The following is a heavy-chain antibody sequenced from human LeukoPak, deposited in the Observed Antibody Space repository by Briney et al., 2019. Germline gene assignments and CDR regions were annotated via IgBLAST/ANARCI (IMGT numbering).Heavy chain of an antibody. CDR1: GYTFTSYG. D-gene: IGHD2-2*02. V-gene: IGHV1-18*01. Sequence: ASVKVSCKASGYTFTSYGISWVRQAPGQGLEWMGWISAYNGNTNYAQKLQGRVTMTTDTSTSTAYMELSSLRSEDTAVYYCARGWGPFYCSSTSCYMWYFDYWGQGTLVTVSS. J-gene: IGHJ4*02. CDR2: ISAYNGNT. CDR3: ARGWGPFYCSSTSCYMWYFDY.